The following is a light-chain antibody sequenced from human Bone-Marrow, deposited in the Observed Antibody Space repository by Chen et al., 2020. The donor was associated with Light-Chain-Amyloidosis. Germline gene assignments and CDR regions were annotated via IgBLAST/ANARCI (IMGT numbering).Light chain of an antibody. CDR1: SSNIVIGYD. CDR3: QSYDSKLDVV. CDR2: ANT. Sequence: QSVLTHPPSVSGAPGQRVTISCTGTSSNIVIGYDVHWYQQLPGAAPKLLISANTNRPAGVPDRFSGSTSGTSASLAITGLQADDEADYYCQSYDSKLDVVFGGGTKVTVL. V-gene: IGLV1-40*01. J-gene: IGLJ2*01.